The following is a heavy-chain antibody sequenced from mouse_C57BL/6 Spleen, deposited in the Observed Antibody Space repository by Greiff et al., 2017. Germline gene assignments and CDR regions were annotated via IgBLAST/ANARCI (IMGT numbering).Heavy chain of an antibody. J-gene: IGHJ2*01. D-gene: IGHD2-1*01. V-gene: IGHV1-81*01. CDR1: GYTFTSYG. Sequence: QVQLKESGAELARPGASVKLSCKASGYTFTSYGISWVKQRTGQGLEWIGEIYPRSGNTYYNEKFKGKATLTADKSSSTADMELRSLTSEDSAVYFCAHYGNYVDYWGQGTTLTVSS. CDR3: AHYGNYVDY. CDR2: IYPRSGNT.